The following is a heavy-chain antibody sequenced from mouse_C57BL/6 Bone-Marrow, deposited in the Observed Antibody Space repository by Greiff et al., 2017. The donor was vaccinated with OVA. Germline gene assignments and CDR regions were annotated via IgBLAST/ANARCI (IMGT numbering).Heavy chain of an antibody. CDR1: GFSLTSYG. CDR2: IWSGGST. CDR3: ARNRGSLAY. V-gene: IGHV2-2*01. J-gene: IGHJ3*01. Sequence: VQLKESGPGLVQPSQSLSITCTVSGFSLTSYGVHWVRQSPGKGLEWLGVIWSGGSTDYNAAFISRLSISKDNSKSQVFFKMNSLQADDTAIYYCARNRGSLAYWGQGTLVTVSA.